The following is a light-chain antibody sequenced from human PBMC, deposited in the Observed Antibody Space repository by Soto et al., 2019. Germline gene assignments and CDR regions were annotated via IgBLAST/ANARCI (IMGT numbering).Light chain of an antibody. V-gene: IGLV1-40*01. CDR2: DNN. J-gene: IGLJ2*01. CDR1: SSNIGAGYD. Sequence: QSVLTQPPSVSGAPGLRVTISCTGSSSNIGAGYDVHWYQQLPGTAPKLLIYDNNNRPSGVPDRFSGSKSDTSASLAITGLQAEDEADYYCQSYDSSLSGVIFGGRTKLTVL. CDR3: QSYDSSLSGVI.